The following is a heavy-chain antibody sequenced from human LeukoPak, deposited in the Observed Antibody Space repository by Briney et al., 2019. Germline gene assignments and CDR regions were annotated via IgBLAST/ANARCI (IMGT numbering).Heavy chain of an antibody. J-gene: IGHJ4*02. Sequence: GGSLRLSCAASGFTFSSYAMHWVRQAPGKGLEWVAVISYDGSNKYYADSVKGRFTISRDNSRNTLYLQMNSLRAEDTAVYYCAKDDGWLQFCCWGQGTLVTVSA. D-gene: IGHD5-24*01. CDR1: GFTFSSYA. CDR3: AKDDGWLQFCC. CDR2: ISYDGSNK. V-gene: IGHV3-30*04.